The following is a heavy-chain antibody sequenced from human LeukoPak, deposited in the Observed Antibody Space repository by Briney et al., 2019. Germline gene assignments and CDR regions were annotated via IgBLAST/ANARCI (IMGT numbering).Heavy chain of an antibody. Sequence: SVKVSCKASGGTFSSYAISWVRQAPGQGLEWMGGIIPIFGTANYAQKFQGRVTITADESTSTAYMELSSLRSEDTAVYYCARRIAAAGVHDYYYYMDVWGKGTTVTVSS. CDR2: IIPIFGTA. D-gene: IGHD6-13*01. V-gene: IGHV1-69*13. CDR3: ARRIAAAGVHDYYYYMDV. J-gene: IGHJ6*03. CDR1: GGTFSSYA.